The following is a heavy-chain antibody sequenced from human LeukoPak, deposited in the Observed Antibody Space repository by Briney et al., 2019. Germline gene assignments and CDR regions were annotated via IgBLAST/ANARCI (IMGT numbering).Heavy chain of an antibody. J-gene: IGHJ4*02. Sequence: GGSLRLSCAASGFTFSSYEMNWVRQAPGKGLEWVAYISSSGSTIYYADSVKGRFTISRTNAKNSLYLQMNSLTAEDTAVNYCARDLGLRFDYWGQGTLVTVSS. D-gene: IGHD4-17*01. CDR1: GFTFSSYE. CDR3: ARDLGLRFDY. CDR2: ISSSGSTI. V-gene: IGHV3-48*03.